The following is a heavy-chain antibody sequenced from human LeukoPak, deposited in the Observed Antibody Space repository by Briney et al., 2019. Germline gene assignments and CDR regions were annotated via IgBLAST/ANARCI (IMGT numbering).Heavy chain of an antibody. J-gene: IGHJ4*02. V-gene: IGHV1-69*04. Sequence: SVKVSCKASGGTFSSYAIRWVRPAPGQGLEWVGRIIPILGIANYAQKFQGRVTITAEKSTSTAYMERSSLRSEDTAVYYCARERDYYDGFYYFDYWGQGTLVTVSS. CDR1: GGTFSSYA. CDR3: ARERDYYDGFYYFDY. CDR2: IIPILGIA. D-gene: IGHD3-22*01.